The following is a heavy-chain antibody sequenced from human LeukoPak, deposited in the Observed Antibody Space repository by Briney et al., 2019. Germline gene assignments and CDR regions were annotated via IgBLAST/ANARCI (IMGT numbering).Heavy chain of an antibody. Sequence: GESLKISWKGSGFSFDTYWIGWVRPMPGKGLGWIGMIFPAESDVRKRRSFQGQVPVSADRSISTAYLQWSSLKASDTAVYYCARRLSLSRHGYNHFDYWGQGTLVTVSS. CDR3: ARRLSLSRHGYNHFDY. V-gene: IGHV5-51*01. CDR2: IFPAESDV. J-gene: IGHJ4*02. CDR1: GFSFDTYW. D-gene: IGHD5-24*01.